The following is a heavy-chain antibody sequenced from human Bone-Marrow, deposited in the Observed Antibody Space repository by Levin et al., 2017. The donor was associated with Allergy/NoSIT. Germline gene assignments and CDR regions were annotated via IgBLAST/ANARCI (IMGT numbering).Heavy chain of an antibody. CDR3: VKQYGSGSYWGDY. J-gene: IGHJ4*02. Sequence: GESLKISCSASGFTFNSYAMHWVRQAPGKGLEYVSAISSHGGSTYYADSVKGRFTISRDNSKNTLYLQVSSLRAEDTAVYYCVKQYGSGSYWGDYWGQGTLVTVSS. V-gene: IGHV3-64D*06. CDR1: GFTFNSYA. D-gene: IGHD3-10*01. CDR2: ISSHGGST.